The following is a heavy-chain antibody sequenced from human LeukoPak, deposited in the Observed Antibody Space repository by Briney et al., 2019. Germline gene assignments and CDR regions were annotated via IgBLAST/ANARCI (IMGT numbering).Heavy chain of an antibody. V-gene: IGHV3-30*17. D-gene: IGHD5-24*01. CDR2: VSSHGNDG. CDR1: EFTFSNYA. J-gene: IGHJ4*02. Sequence: GVSLRLSCAVSEFTFSNYAMHWVRQPPGKGLEWVAVVSSHGNDGYYADSVRGRFTISRDNSKNTLYLQIDSLRLEDTAIYYCTRDAYNFNDFDYWGQGTLVTVSS. CDR3: TRDAYNFNDFDY.